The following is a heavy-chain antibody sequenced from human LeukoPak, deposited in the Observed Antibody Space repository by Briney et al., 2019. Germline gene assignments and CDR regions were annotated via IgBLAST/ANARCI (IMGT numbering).Heavy chain of an antibody. J-gene: IGHJ4*02. D-gene: IGHD3-16*01. CDR1: GFTVSNNY. V-gene: IGHV3-53*01. CDR2: IYSGGST. Sequence: QPGGSLRLSCAASGFTVSNNYMSWVRQAPGKGLGWVSVIYSGGSTYYTDSVKGRFTISRDTSKNTLYLQMNSLRAEATAVYYCAAQGVFSHGGYWGQGTLVTVSS. CDR3: AAQGVFSHGGY.